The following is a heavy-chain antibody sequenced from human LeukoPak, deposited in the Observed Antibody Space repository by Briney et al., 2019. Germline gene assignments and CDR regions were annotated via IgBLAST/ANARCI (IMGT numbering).Heavy chain of an antibody. CDR3: AKTVMDYYDSSGRYYFDY. CDR2: ISGSGGST. J-gene: IGHJ4*02. D-gene: IGHD3-22*01. CDR1: GFTFSSYA. Sequence: EGSLRLSCAASGFTFSSYAMSWVRQAPGKGLEWVSAISGSGGSTYYADSVKGRFTISRDNSKNTLYLQMNSLRAEDTAVYYCAKTVMDYYDSSGRYYFDYWGQGTLVTVSS. V-gene: IGHV3-23*01.